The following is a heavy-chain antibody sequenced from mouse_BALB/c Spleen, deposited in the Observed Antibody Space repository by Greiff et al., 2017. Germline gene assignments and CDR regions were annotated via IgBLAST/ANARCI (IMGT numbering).Heavy chain of an antibody. Sequence: QVQLKQPGAELVKPGTSVKLSCKASGYNFTSYWINWVKLRPGQGLEWIGDIYPGSGSTNYNEKFKSKATLTVDTSSSTAYMQLSSLASEDSALYYCARGMTTWYFDVWGAGTTVTVSS. V-gene: IGHV1-55*01. CDR1: GYNFTSYW. D-gene: IGHD2-13*01. J-gene: IGHJ1*01. CDR3: ARGMTTWYFDV. CDR2: IYPGSGST.